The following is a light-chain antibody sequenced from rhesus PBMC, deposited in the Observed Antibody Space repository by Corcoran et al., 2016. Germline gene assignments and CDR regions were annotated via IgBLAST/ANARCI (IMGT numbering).Light chain of an antibody. Sequence: QAAPTQSPSVSGSPGQSVTISCTGTSRDIGGYNRVSWYQQYPGKAPKLMIFEVTKRPSGVSDRFSGSKSGNTASLTISGLQAEDEADYYGSSYSATSTFIFGVGTRLTVL. CDR1: SRDIGGYNR. CDR2: EVT. CDR3: SSYSATSTFI. V-gene: IGLV2-13*03. J-gene: IGLJ1*01.